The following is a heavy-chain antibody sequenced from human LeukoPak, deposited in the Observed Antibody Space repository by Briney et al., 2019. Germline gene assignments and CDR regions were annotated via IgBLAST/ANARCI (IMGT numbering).Heavy chain of an antibody. CDR1: GSSISSSYF. V-gene: IGHV4-38-2*02. D-gene: IGHD2-2*01. J-gene: IGHJ5*02. CDR2: IYHSGIT. Sequence: SETLSLTCTVSGSSISSSYFWGWIRQPPGKGLEWIGSIYHSGITYYTSSLKSRVTISVDTSKNRFSLRLNSVTAADTAVYYCARHVGYQRGWFDPWGQGTLVTVSS. CDR3: ARHVGYQRGWFDP.